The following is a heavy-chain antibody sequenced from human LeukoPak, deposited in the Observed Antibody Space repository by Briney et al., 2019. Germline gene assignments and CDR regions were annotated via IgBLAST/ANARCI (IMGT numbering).Heavy chain of an antibody. CDR1: GGSISTSNYY. V-gene: IGHV4-39*07. CDR3: TREYGFMTTVFHAFDI. Sequence: TSETLSLTCTVSGGSISTSNYYWGWIRQPPGKGLEWIGSIYHSGSTYYNPSLKSRVTISVDTSKNQFSLKLSSVTAADTAIYYCTREYGFMTTVFHAFDIWGQGTMVTVSS. CDR2: IYHSGST. J-gene: IGHJ3*02. D-gene: IGHD4-17*01.